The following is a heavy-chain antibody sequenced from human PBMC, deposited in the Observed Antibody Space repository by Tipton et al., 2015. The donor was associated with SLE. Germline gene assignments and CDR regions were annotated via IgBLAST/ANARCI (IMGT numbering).Heavy chain of an antibody. CDR2: IIHGGGT. D-gene: IGHD3-22*01. V-gene: IGHV4-34*12. J-gene: IGHJ2*01. CDR1: GGSFSGFY. Sequence: LRLSCDVYGGSFSGFYWNWIRQSPGKGLEWIGEIIHGGGTNYNPSLKSRVTLSVDTSKNQFSLKLSSVTAADTAVYYCARLYYDSSGYSGSYWYFDRWGRGTLLTVPS. CDR3: ARLYYDSSGYSGSYWYFDR.